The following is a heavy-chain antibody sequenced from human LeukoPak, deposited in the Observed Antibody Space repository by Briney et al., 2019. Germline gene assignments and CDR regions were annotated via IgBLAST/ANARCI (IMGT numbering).Heavy chain of an antibody. D-gene: IGHD3-22*01. Sequence: ASVKVSCKASGYTFTSYGLIWVRQAPGQGLEWMGWISTYNGNTNYAQKLQGRVTMTTDTSTSTAYMELRSLRSDDTAMYYCARLYYDSSGYLDAFDIWGQGTMVTVSS. CDR2: ISTYNGNT. CDR3: ARLYYDSSGYLDAFDI. V-gene: IGHV1-18*01. CDR1: GYTFTSYG. J-gene: IGHJ3*02.